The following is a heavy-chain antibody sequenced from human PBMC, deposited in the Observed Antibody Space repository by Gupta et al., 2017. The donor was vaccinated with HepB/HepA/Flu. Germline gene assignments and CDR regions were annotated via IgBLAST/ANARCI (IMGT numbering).Heavy chain of an antibody. J-gene: IGHJ3*02. CDR2: ISRSSSYI. D-gene: IGHD7-27*01. Sequence: EVQLVESGGGLVKPGGSLRLSCAASGFTSSSSSMNWVRQDPGKWQEWVSSISRSSSYIYYADAVKGRFTISRYNAKNSLYLQMHSMRAEDTAVYYCARGRRWGRDAFDIWGQGTMVTVSS. V-gene: IGHV3-21*01. CDR1: GFTSSSSS. CDR3: ARGRRWGRDAFDI.